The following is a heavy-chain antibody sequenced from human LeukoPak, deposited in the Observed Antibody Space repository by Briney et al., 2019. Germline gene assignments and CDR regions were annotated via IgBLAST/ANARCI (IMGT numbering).Heavy chain of an antibody. CDR2: ISYDGSNK. V-gene: IGHV3-30*18. CDR3: AKARGGATVTTTVGY. D-gene: IGHD4-17*01. Sequence: GGSLRLSCAASGFTFSSYGMHWVRQAPGKGLEWVAVISYDGSNKYYADSVKGRFTISSDNSKNTLYLQMNSLRAEDTAVYYCAKARGGATVTTTVGYWGQGTLVTVSS. CDR1: GFTFSSYG. J-gene: IGHJ4*02.